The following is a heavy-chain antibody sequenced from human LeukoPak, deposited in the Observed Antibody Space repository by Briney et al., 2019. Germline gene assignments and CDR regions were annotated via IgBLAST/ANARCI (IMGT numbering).Heavy chain of an antibody. CDR3: VREIASAK. Sequence: GGSLRLSCAASGFTFSSYAMHWVRQAPGKGLEWVAVISYDGSNKYYADSVKGRFTISRDNSKNTLYLQMNSLRAEDTAVYYCVREIASAKWGQGTLVTVSS. D-gene: IGHD6-13*01. CDR1: GFTFSSYA. V-gene: IGHV3-30-3*01. J-gene: IGHJ4*02. CDR2: ISYDGSNK.